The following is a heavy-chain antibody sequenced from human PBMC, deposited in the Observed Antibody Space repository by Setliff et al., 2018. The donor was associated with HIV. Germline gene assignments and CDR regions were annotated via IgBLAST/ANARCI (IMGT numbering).Heavy chain of an antibody. CDR1: GSTFSDYY. V-gene: IGHV3-11*03. CDR2: ISGSSGHI. D-gene: IGHD2-2*01. J-gene: IGHJ4*02. Sequence: GGSLRLSCAASGSTFSDYYMSWIRQAPGKGLEWISYISGSSGHINYADSVKGRFTISRDNAENSLYLQMTSLRAEDTAVYYCARPSPLGGDSTTPYDYWGQGTLVTVSS. CDR3: ARPSPLGGDSTTPYDY.